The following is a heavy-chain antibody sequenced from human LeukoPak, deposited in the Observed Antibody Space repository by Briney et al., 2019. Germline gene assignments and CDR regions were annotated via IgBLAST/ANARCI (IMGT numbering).Heavy chain of an antibody. Sequence: GGSLRLSCAASGFTFSTYAMTWVRQAPGKGLEWVSALSAGSGGTTYYADSVKGRFTISRDNSKNTLYLRMNSLRAEDTAIYYCAKGLGGGKYPIDYWGQGTLVTVSS. CDR1: GFTFSTYA. D-gene: IGHD3-16*01. CDR3: AKGLGGGKYPIDY. V-gene: IGHV3-23*01. CDR2: LSAGSGGTT. J-gene: IGHJ4*02.